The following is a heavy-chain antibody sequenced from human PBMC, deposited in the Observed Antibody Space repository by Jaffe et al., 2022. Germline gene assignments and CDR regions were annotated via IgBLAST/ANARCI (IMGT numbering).Heavy chain of an antibody. V-gene: IGHV4-39*01. CDR2: IYYNGVT. CDR1: DDSTNSSSYY. Sequence: QLHLQESGPGLVKPSETLSLTCSVSDDSTNSSSYYWGWIRQPPGKGLEWIGTIYYNGVTYYNPSLKSRVTISGDTSKNRFSLKLTSVTAADTALYYCARHSTIWETYRSPFDFWGQGTLVTVSS. D-gene: IGHD3-16*02. J-gene: IGHJ4*02. CDR3: ARHSTIWETYRSPFDF.